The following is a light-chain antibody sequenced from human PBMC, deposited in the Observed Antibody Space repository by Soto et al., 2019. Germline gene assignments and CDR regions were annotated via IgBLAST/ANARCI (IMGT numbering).Light chain of an antibody. V-gene: IGKV1-39*01. CDR2: AAS. Sequence: DIQMTQSPSSLSASVGDRVTITCRASQTVTNFLHWYQQKPGKAPKLLISAASSLRAGVPSRFSGSGSGTVFTLTISSLQPEDCATYYCQQSYSSLRTFGPGTNVEV. CDR3: QQSYSSLRT. J-gene: IGKJ1*01. CDR1: QTVTNF.